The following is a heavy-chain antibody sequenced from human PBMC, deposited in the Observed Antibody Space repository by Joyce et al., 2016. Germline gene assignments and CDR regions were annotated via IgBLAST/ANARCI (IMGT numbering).Heavy chain of an antibody. J-gene: IGHJ4*02. CDR1: GFTVSSEY. Sequence: EVQLVESGGGLVQPGGSLRLSCAASGFTVSSEYMSWVRQAPGKGVEWGSVIYSDGSTYYADSVKDRFTISRDNFKNTLYLQMNSLRVEDTAVYYCARDRYRGRIGYWGQGTLVTVSS. D-gene: IGHD1-26*01. CDR3: ARDRYRGRIGY. CDR2: IYSDGST. V-gene: IGHV3-66*01.